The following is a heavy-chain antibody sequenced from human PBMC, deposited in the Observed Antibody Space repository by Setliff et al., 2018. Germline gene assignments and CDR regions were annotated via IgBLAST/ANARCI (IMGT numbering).Heavy chain of an antibody. Sequence: PSETLSLTCTVSGGSISSGSYYWSWIRQPAGKGLEWIGHIYTSGSTNYNPSLKSRVTISVDTSKNQFSLKLSSVTAADTAVYYCAREQSNYDFWSGYYGSYYYYMDVWGKGTTVTVSS. CDR1: GGSISSGSYY. D-gene: IGHD3-3*01. J-gene: IGHJ6*03. CDR3: AREQSNYDFWSGYYGSYYYYMDV. CDR2: IYTSGST. V-gene: IGHV4-61*09.